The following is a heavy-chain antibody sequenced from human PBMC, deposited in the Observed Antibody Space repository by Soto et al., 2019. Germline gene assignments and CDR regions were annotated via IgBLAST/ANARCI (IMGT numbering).Heavy chain of an antibody. CDR2: MNPNSGNT. CDR1: GYTFTSYD. Sequence: QVQLVQSGAEVKKPGASVKVSCKGSGYTFTSYDINWVRQATGQGLEWMGWMNPNSGNTGYAQKFQGRVTMTRNTSISTAYMELSSLRSEDTAVYYCARWPDGYYYYGMDVWGQGTTVTVSS. CDR3: ARWPDGYYYYGMDV. J-gene: IGHJ6*02. V-gene: IGHV1-8*01.